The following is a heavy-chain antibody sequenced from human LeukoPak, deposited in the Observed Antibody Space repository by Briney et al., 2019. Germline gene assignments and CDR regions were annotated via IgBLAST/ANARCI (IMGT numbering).Heavy chain of an antibody. V-gene: IGHV1-18*01. CDR1: GYTFTSYG. D-gene: IGHD3/OR15-3a*01. Sequence: ASVKVSCKASGYTFTSYGISWVRQAPGQGLEWMGWISAYNGNTNYAQKPQGRVTITTDPSPSTAYKQLRSLRSVNTAVCYCARTDSPRYYYYGMHVGGEGTTPTLSS. CDR2: ISAYNGNT. J-gene: IGHJ6*04. CDR3: ARTDSPRYYYYGMHV.